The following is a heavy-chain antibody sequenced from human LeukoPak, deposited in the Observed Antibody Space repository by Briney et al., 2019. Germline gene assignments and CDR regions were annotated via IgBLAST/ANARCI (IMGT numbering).Heavy chain of an antibody. CDR2: IYHSGST. CDR1: GYSISSGYY. V-gene: IGHV4-38-2*01. J-gene: IGHJ4*02. D-gene: IGHD2/OR15-2a*01. Sequence: SETLSLTCAVSGYSISSGYYWGWIRQSPGKGLEWIGSIYHSGSTYYNPSLKSRVTISVDTSKDQFSLKLNSVTAADTAVYYCARQRIPRSFDYWGQGTLVTVSS. CDR3: ARQRIPRSFDY.